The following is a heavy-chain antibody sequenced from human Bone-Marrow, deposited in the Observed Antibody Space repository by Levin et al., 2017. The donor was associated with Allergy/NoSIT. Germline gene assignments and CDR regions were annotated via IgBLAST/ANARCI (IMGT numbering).Heavy chain of an antibody. CDR3: AKAEGGIAARGYFDY. CDR2: ISWNSGSI. V-gene: IGHV3-9*01. Sequence: GGSLRLSCAASGFTFDDYAMHWVRQAPGKGLEWVSGISWNSGSIGYADSVKGRFTISRDNAKNSLYLQMNSLRAEDTALYYCAKAEGGIAARGYFDYWGQGTLVTVSS. J-gene: IGHJ4*02. CDR1: GFTFDDYA. D-gene: IGHD6-6*01.